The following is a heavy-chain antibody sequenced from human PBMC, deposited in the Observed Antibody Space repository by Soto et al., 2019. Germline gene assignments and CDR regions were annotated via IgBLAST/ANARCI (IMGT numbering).Heavy chain of an antibody. CDR1: GGSFSGYY. Sequence: QVQLQQWGAGLLKPSETLSLTCAVYGGSFSGYYWSWIRQPPGKGLEWIGEINHSGSTNYNPSLKSRVTITVDADKNQVSLKLSSVTAADTALYYCTRGPPPVMVTAIPIHWWFVPWGQGTLVTVSS. J-gene: IGHJ5*02. CDR3: TRGPPPVMVTAIPIHWWFVP. D-gene: IGHD2-21*02. V-gene: IGHV4-34*01. CDR2: INHSGST.